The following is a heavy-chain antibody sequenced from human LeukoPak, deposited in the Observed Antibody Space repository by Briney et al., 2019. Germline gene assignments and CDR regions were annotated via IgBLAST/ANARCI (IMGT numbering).Heavy chain of an antibody. CDR2: ISGDVTTT. V-gene: IGHV3-74*01. CDR3: ARAMDDSSGYYYYYHKYGFDY. D-gene: IGHD3-22*01. CDR1: GFTFSSYW. Sequence: PGGSLRLSCAASGFTFSSYWMHWVRQAPGKGLVWVSRISGDVTTTTYADSVKGRFTISRDNAKNTLFLQMNSLRAEDTAVYYCARAMDDSSGYYYYYHKYGFDYWGQGTLVTVSS. J-gene: IGHJ4*02.